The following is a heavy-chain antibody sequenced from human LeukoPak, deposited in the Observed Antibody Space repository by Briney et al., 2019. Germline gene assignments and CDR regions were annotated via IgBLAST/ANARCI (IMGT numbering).Heavy chain of an antibody. CDR2: IYTSGST. Sequence: PSETLSLTCTVSGGSISSYYWSWIRQPAGKGLEWIGRIYTSGSTNYNPSLKSRVTMSVDTSKNQFSLKLSSVTAADTAVYYCARGFNPDYYDSSGYYLVAFDIWGQGTIVTVSS. CDR3: ARGFNPDYYDSSGYYLVAFDI. V-gene: IGHV4-4*07. J-gene: IGHJ3*02. CDR1: GGSISSYY. D-gene: IGHD3-22*01.